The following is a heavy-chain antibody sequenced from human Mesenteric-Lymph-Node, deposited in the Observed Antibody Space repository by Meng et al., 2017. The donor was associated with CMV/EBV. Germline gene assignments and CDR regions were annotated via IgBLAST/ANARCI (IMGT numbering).Heavy chain of an antibody. CDR2: IWYDGSNK. Sequence: GGSLRLSCAASGFTFSSYGMHWVRQAPGKGLEWVAVIWYDGSNKYYGDSVKGRFTISRDNSKNTLYLQMNSLRAEDTAVYYCAKERRSITMVRGVTRRYYSDRDVWGQGTTVTVSS. V-gene: IGHV3-33*06. J-gene: IGHJ6*02. CDR1: GFTFSSYG. D-gene: IGHD3-10*01. CDR3: AKERRSITMVRGVTRRYYSDRDV.